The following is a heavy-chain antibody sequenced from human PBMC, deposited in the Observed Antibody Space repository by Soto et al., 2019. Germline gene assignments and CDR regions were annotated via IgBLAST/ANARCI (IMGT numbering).Heavy chain of an antibody. V-gene: IGHV4-4*07. D-gene: IGHD3-3*01. J-gene: IGHJ4*02. Sequence: PSETLSLTCTVSDGSISTYYWSWIRQPAGKELEWIGHVFTSGTTNYTPSLKSRVSMSLDTAKNQFSLKLRSVTAADTAVYYCERDKSGFWGGYFDSWGQGKLVTVSS. CDR3: ERDKSGFWGGYFDS. CDR1: DGSISTYY. CDR2: VFTSGTT.